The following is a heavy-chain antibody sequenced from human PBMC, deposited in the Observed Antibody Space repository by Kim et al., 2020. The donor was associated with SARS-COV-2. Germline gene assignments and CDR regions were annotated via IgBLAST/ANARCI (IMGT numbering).Heavy chain of an antibody. D-gene: IGHD4-4*01. V-gene: IGHV4-34*01. CDR2: INHSGST. J-gene: IGHJ4*02. CDR3: ARSRDYSNYGGWFDY. Sequence: SETLSLTCAVYGGSFSGYYWSWIRQPPGKGLEWIGEINHSGSTNYNPSLKSRVTISVDTSKNQFSLKLSSVTAADTAVYYCARSRDYSNYGGWFDYWGQGTLVTVSS. CDR1: GGSFSGYY.